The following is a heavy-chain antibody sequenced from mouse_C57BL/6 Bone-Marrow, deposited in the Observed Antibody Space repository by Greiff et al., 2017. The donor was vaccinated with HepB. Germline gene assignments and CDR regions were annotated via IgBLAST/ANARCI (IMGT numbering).Heavy chain of an antibody. J-gene: IGHJ3*01. CDR3: ARCRQLRRGAWFAY. Sequence: VMLVESGPELVKPGASVKLPCKASGYTFTSYDINWVKQRPGQGLEWIGWIYPRDGSTKYNEKFKGKATLTVDTSSSTAYMELHSLTSEDSAVYFCARCRQLRRGAWFAYWGQGTLVTVSA. CDR1: GYTFTSYD. D-gene: IGHD3-2*02. V-gene: IGHV1-85*01. CDR2: IYPRDGST.